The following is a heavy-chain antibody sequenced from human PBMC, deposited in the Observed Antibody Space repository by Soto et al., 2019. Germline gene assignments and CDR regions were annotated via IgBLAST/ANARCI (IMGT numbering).Heavy chain of an antibody. CDR3: TRDQYSNTRYYYYYGMDV. Sequence: GGSLRLSCTASGFTFGDYAMSWFRQAPGKGLEWVGFIRSKAYGGTTEYAASVKGRFTISRDDSKSIAYLQMNSLKTEDTAVYYCTRDQYSNTRYYYYYGMDVWGQGTTVTVSS. D-gene: IGHD4-4*01. V-gene: IGHV3-49*03. CDR2: IRSKAYGGTT. J-gene: IGHJ6*02. CDR1: GFTFGDYA.